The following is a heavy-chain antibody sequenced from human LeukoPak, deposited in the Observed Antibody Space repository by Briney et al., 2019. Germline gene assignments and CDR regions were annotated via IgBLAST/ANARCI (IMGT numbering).Heavy chain of an antibody. V-gene: IGHV4-38-2*02. CDR3: ARERVADYGDYSWYLDL. D-gene: IGHD4-17*01. CDR1: GYSISSGYY. CDR2: IYHSGST. J-gene: IGHJ2*01. Sequence: SETLSLTCTVSGYSISSGYYWGWIRQPPGKGLEWIGSIYHSGSTNYNPSLKSRVTISVDKSKNQFSLKLSSVTAADTAVYYCARERVADYGDYSWYLDLWGRGTLVTVSS.